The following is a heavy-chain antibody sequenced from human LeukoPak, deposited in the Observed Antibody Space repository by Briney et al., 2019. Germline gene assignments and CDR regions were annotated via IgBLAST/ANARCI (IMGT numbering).Heavy chain of an antibody. CDR1: GFTFSDHY. CDR3: ATTFYDENY. CDR2: TRNKANSYIT. Sequence: PGGSLRLSCAASGFTFSDHYMDWVRQAPGKGLEWVGRTRNKANSYITEYAASVKGRFTISRDDSKNSLYLQMNSLKTEDTAVYYCATTFYDENYWGQGTWSPSPQ. J-gene: IGHJ4*02. V-gene: IGHV3-72*01. D-gene: IGHD2/OR15-2a*01.